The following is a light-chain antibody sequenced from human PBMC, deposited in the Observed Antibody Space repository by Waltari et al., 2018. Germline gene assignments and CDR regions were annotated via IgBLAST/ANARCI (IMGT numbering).Light chain of an antibody. Sequence: EIVLTQSPATLSLSPGERATLSCRASQYVSGNYIGGYQQKPGQAPRLLIYKASSRATCIPDRFRGSGSGTDFTLTINRLEHEDFAVYSCQLYGTSPSWTFGQGTKVEMK. V-gene: IGKV3-20*01. J-gene: IGKJ1*01. CDR1: QYVSGNY. CDR3: QLYGTSPSWT. CDR2: KAS.